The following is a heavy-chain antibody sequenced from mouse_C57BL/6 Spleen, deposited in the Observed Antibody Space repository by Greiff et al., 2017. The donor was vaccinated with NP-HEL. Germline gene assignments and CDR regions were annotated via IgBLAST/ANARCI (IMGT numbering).Heavy chain of an antibody. V-gene: IGHV1-74*01. Sequence: QVQLQQPGAELVKPGASVKVSCKASGYTFTSYWMHWVKQRPGQGLEWIGRIHPSDSDTNSNQKFKGKATLHVDKSSSTADMQLSSLTSEDSAVYYCARSRNQFRDYDFDYWGQGTTLTVAS. CDR3: ARSRNQFRDYDFDY. CDR2: IHPSDSDT. J-gene: IGHJ2*01. D-gene: IGHD1-1*01. CDR1: GYTFTSYW.